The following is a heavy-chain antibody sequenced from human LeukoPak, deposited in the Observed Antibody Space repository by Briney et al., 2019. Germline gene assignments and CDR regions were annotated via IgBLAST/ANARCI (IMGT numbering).Heavy chain of an antibody. V-gene: IGHV3-48*03. CDR3: ARVPEPLGYCSGGSCYLDY. D-gene: IGHD2-15*01. CDR1: GFTFSSYE. CDR2: ISSSGSTI. Sequence: GGSLRLSCAASGFTFSSYEMNWVRQAPGKGLEWVSYISSSGSTIYYADSVKGRFTISRDNAKNSLYLQMNSLRAEDTAVYYCARVPEPLGYCSGGSCYLDYWGQGTLVTVSS. J-gene: IGHJ4*02.